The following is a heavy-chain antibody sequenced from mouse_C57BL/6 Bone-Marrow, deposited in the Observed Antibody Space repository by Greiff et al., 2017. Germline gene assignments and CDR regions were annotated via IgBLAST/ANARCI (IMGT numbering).Heavy chain of an antibody. Sequence: VQLQQSGPELVMPGASVKISCKASGYSFTSYYIHWVKQRPGQGLEWIGWIYPGSGNTKYNEKFKGKSTLTADTSSSTAYMQLSSLTSEDSAVYYGAGPPDSADAWFAYWGQGTLVTVSA. V-gene: IGHV1-66*01. CDR2: IYPGSGNT. J-gene: IGHJ3*01. CDR1: GYSFTSYY. CDR3: AGPPDSADAWFAY. D-gene: IGHD3-2*02.